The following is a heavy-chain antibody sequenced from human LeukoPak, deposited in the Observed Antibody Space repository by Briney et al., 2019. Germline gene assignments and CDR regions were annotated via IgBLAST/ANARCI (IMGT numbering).Heavy chain of an antibody. CDR3: ARVDGELDF. CDR2: INPMNGDA. CDR1: GYTFTGYS. Sequence: ASVKVSCKASGYTFTGYSIHWVRQAPGQGREGMGWINPMNGDATSAQEFQGRLTLTLDTPINTAYLELRSLKSDDTAVYYRARVDGELDFWGQGTLVSVSS. J-gene: IGHJ4*02. V-gene: IGHV1-2*02. D-gene: IGHD5-24*01.